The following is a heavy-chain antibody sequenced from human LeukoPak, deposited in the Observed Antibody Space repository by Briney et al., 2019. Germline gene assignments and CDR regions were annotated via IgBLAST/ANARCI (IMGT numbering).Heavy chain of an antibody. J-gene: IGHJ6*02. CDR2: IWYDGSNK. Sequence: GGSLRLSCAASRFTFSNYGMHWVRQAPGKGLEWVTVIWYDGSNKDYADSMKGRFTISRDNSKNTLYLQMNGLRAEDTAVYYCARGGHSGSYYGMDVWGQGTTVTVSS. CDR3: ARGGHSGSYYGMDV. V-gene: IGHV3-33*01. D-gene: IGHD1-26*01. CDR1: RFTFSNYG.